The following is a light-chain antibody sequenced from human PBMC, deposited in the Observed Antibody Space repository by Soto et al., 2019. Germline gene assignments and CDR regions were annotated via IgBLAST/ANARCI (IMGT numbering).Light chain of an antibody. CDR3: QQYGSSPMYT. J-gene: IGKJ2*01. CDR1: QSVTNTY. V-gene: IGKV3-20*01. Sequence: EIVLTQSPGTLSLSPGERATLSCRASQSVTNTYLAWYQQKPGQAPRLLIYDASSRATGIPDRFSGSGSGTDFTLTISRLEPEDFAVYYCQQYGSSPMYTFGQGTKV. CDR2: DAS.